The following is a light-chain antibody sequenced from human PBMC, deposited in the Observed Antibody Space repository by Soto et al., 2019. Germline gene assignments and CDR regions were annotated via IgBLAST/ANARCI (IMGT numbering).Light chain of an antibody. Sequence: EIVLTQSPGTLSVSPGERATLSCRASQSVRSKLAWYQQKPGQAPRLLFYGASTGATGIPARFSGSGSETDFTLSISSLQSEDFAVYYCQQYNNWPGTFGQGTKVEIK. CDR2: GAS. CDR1: QSVRSK. CDR3: QQYNNWPGT. V-gene: IGKV3-15*01. J-gene: IGKJ1*01.